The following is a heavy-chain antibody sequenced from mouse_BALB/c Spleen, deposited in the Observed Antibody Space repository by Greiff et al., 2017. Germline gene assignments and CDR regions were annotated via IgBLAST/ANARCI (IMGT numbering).Heavy chain of an antibody. CDR1: GYAFTNYL. J-gene: IGHJ3*01. Sequence: QVQLQQSGAELVRPGTSVKVSCKASGYAFTNYLIEWVKQRPGQGLEWIGVINPGSGGTNYNEKFKGKATLTADKSSSTAYMQLSSLTSDDSAVYFCARGGYGNYAYWGQGTLVTVSA. CDR2: INPGSGGT. CDR3: ARGGYGNYAY. V-gene: IGHV1-54*01. D-gene: IGHD2-10*02.